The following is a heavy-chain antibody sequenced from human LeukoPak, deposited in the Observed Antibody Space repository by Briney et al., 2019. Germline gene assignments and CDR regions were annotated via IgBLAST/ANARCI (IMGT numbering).Heavy chain of an antibody. CDR1: GFTFDDYG. CDR3: ARGYRYFDF. CDR2: INWSGGRT. Sequence: GGSLRLSCAASGFTFDDYGMSWVRQAPGKGLEWVSGINWSGGRTGYADSLKGRFTISRDKSKNTVYLQMNSLRADDTALYSCARGYRYFDFWGPGTLVTVSS. V-gene: IGHV3-20*04. J-gene: IGHJ4*02. D-gene: IGHD3-16*02.